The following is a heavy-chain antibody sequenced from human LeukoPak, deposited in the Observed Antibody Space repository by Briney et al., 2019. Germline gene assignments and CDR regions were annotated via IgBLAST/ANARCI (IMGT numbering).Heavy chain of an antibody. CDR3: ARDNYYGDTNWFDP. CDR1: GFTFSSYS. CDR2: ISSSSSYI. Sequence: GSLRPSCAAPGFTFSSYSMNWVRQAPGKGLEWVSSISSSSSYIYYADSVKGRFTISRDNAKNSLYLQMNSLRDEDTAVYYCARDNYYGDTNWFDPWGQGTLVTVSS. D-gene: IGHD4-17*01. V-gene: IGHV3-21*01. J-gene: IGHJ5*02.